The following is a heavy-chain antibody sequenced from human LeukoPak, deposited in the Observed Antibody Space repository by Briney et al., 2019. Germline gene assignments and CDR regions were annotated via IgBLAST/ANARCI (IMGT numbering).Heavy chain of an antibody. CDR2: ISYDGSNK. J-gene: IGHJ4*02. CDR3: ARERQMGATPLDY. Sequence: PTGGSLRLSCAASGFTFSSYAMHWVRQAPGKGLEWVAVISYDGSNKYYADSVKGRFTISRDNSKNTLYLQMNSLRAEDTAVYYCARERQMGATPLDYWGRGSLVTVSS. CDR1: GFTFSSYA. V-gene: IGHV3-30*04. D-gene: IGHD1-26*01.